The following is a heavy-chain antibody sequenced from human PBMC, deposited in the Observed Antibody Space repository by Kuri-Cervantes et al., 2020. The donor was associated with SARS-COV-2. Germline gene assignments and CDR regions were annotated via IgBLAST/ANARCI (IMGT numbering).Heavy chain of an antibody. CDR1: GFTFSRYA. J-gene: IGHJ5*02. V-gene: IGHV3-30-3*01. CDR3: ARDRLRYCSSTSCYGWFDP. D-gene: IGHD2-2*01. Sequence: GGSLRLSCAASGFTFSRYAMHWVRQAPGKGLEWVAVISYDGSNKDYTASGKGRFTISRDNSQNTLYLQMKSLRTEDTALYYCARDRLRYCSSTSCYGWFDPWGQGTLVTVSS. CDR2: ISYDGSNK.